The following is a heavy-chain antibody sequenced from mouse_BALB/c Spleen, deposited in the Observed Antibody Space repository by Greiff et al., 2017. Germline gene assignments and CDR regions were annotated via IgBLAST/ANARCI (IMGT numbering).Heavy chain of an antibody. Sequence: EVKLQESGPGLVKPSQSLSLTCTVTGYSITSDYAWNWIRQFPGNQLEWMGYISYSGSTSYNPSLKSRISITRDTSKNQFFLQLNSVTTEDTATYYCARRGYYGNYVWFAYWGQGTLVTVSA. CDR1: GYSITSDYA. D-gene: IGHD2-1*01. V-gene: IGHV3-2*02. CDR3: ARRGYYGNYVWFAY. J-gene: IGHJ3*01. CDR2: ISYSGST.